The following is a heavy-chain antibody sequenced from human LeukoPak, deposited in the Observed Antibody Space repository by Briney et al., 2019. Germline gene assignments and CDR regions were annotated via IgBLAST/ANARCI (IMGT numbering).Heavy chain of an antibody. Sequence: GGSLRLSCAASGFSFSRHSMSWVRQGPGKGLEWVSAISGGGASTYYADSVKGRFTISRDNSKNTLYLQMNSLRAEDTAVYYCAKIPAPYYGFWSGKLYGMDVWGQGTTVTVSS. CDR3: AKIPAPYYGFWSGKLYGMDV. J-gene: IGHJ6*02. CDR2: ISGGGAST. V-gene: IGHV3-23*01. CDR1: GFSFSRHS. D-gene: IGHD3-3*01.